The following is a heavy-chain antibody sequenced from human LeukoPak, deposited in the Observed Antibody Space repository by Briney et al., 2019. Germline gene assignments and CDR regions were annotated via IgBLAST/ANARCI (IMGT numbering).Heavy chain of an antibody. CDR1: GFTVSSIY. Sequence: GGSLRLSCAASGFTVSSIYMRWVRQAPGKGLEWVSVINSGGSTYCADSVKGRFTISRDTSKNTLYLQMDSLRADDTAVYYCARDATMVRGIIGALDIWGQGTMVTVSS. CDR2: INSGGST. V-gene: IGHV3-66*01. J-gene: IGHJ3*02. CDR3: ARDATMVRGIIGALDI. D-gene: IGHD3-10*01.